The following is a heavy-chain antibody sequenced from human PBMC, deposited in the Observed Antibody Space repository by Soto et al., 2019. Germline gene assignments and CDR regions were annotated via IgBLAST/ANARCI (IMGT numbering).Heavy chain of an antibody. CDR1: GGSFSGYY. CDR2: INHSGST. D-gene: IGHD4-17*01. Sequence: QVQLQQWGAGLLKPSETLSLTCAVYGGSFSGYYCCWIRHRPGTGLEWIGEINHSGSTNYTPSLKGRVTISVDTSKDRFSLKLSSVTAADTAVYYCARGRDGDLLDYWGQGTLVTVSS. CDR3: ARGRDGDLLDY. V-gene: IGHV4-34*01. J-gene: IGHJ4*02.